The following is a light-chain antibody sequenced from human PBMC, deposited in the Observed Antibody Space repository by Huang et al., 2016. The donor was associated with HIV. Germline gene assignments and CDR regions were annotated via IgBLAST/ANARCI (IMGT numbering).Light chain of an antibody. V-gene: IGKV3-11*01. CDR2: DAS. Sequence: EIVLTQSPATLSLSPGERATLSCRASQSVSTYLAWYQQKPGQAPRLLIYDASNRATGIPARFSGSGSGTDFTLTISNLEPEDFAVYYCQQRSRWPPGFGPGTKVDVK. CDR3: QQRSRWPPG. J-gene: IGKJ3*01. CDR1: QSVSTY.